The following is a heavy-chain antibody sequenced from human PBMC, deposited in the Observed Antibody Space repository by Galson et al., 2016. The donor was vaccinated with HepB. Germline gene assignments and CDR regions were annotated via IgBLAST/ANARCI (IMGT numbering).Heavy chain of an antibody. CDR2: INHSGST. J-gene: IGHJ6*02. CDR1: GGSFSGYH. V-gene: IGHV4-34*01. Sequence: ETLSLTCAVSGGSFSGYHWTWIRQPPGKGLEWIGEINHSGSTNYNPSLKSRVTISVDTSKNQFSLRLSSVTAADTAVYYCARAAALRFFLKYGMDVWGQETTVTVSS. CDR3: ARAAALRFFLKYGMDV. D-gene: IGHD3-3*01.